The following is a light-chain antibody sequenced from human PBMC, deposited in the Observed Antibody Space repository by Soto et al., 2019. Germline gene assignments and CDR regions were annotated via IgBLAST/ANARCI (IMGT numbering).Light chain of an antibody. CDR3: KQYKTYWT. J-gene: IGKJ1*01. CDR2: KAS. V-gene: IGKV1-5*03. CDR1: QSISSW. Sequence: EIQTAQASSALSDYVVAGLTVTCRASQSISSWLAWYQQKPGKAPKLLIYKASSLESGVPSRFSGSGSGTEFTLTISSLQPDDFATYYCKQYKTYWTFG.